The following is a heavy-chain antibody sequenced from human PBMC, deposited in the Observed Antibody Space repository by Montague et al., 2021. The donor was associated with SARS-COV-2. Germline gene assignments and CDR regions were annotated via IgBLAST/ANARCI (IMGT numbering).Heavy chain of an antibody. Sequence: PALVKPTQTLTLTCTFSGFSLSTSGMCVSWIRQPPGKALEWLARIDWDDDKYYSTSLKTRLTISKDTSKNQVVLTMTNMDPADTATYYCARRTYDILTGYGYCRDFWGQGTTVTVSS. V-gene: IGHV2-70*11. D-gene: IGHD3-9*01. CDR1: GFSLSTSGMC. CDR3: ARRTYDILTGYGYCRDF. CDR2: IDWDDDK. J-gene: IGHJ6*02.